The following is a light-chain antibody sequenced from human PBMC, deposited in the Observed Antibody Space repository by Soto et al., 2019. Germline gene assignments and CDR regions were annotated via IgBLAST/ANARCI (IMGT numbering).Light chain of an antibody. CDR1: QSISSW. Sequence: DIQMTQSPSTLSASVGDRVTITCRASQSISSWLAWYQQKPGNAPKVLIYHASNLQSGVPSRFSGSGSGTEFTLTISSLQPDDFATYYCQQYNSYSFGQGTKVDIK. CDR2: HAS. J-gene: IGKJ1*01. CDR3: QQYNSYS. V-gene: IGKV1-5*01.